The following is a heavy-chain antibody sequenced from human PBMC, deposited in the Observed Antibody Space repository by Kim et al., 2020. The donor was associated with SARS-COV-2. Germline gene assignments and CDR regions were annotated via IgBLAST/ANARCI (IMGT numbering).Heavy chain of an antibody. CDR2: ISDGGVRT. J-gene: IGHJ4*02. Sequence: GGSLRLSCEASGFTFGRYAMSWARQAPGKGLEWVSTISDGGVRTHYADSVKGRFTISRDNSKSTLFLHMNSLRAEDMAVYYCEASDYWGQGSLVTVSS. CDR1: GFTFGRYA. V-gene: IGHV3-23*01. CDR3: EASDY.